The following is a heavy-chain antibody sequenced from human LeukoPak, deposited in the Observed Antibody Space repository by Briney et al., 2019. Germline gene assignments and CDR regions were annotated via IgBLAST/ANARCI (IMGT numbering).Heavy chain of an antibody. CDR3: AKTVTYYYGSESRKYYFDY. Sequence: SETLSLTCTVSGGSVSSSSYYWGWIRQPPGKGLEWIGNIYYSGRTYYNPSLTSRVTISVDTSKNQFSLKLSSVTAADTAVYYCAKTVTYYYGSESRKYYFDYWGQGTLVTVSS. V-gene: IGHV4-39*01. CDR2: IYYSGRT. D-gene: IGHD3-10*01. J-gene: IGHJ4*02. CDR1: GGSVSSSSYY.